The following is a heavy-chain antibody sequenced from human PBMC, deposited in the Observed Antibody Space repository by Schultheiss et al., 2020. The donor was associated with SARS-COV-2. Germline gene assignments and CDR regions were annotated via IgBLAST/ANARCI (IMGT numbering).Heavy chain of an antibody. D-gene: IGHD1-26*01. V-gene: IGHV1-69*04. CDR3: ASGVGATGGDAFDI. Sequence: SVKVSCKASGGTFSSYAISWVRQAPGQGLEWMGRIIPILGIANYAQKFQGRVTMTTDTSTSTAYMELRSLRSDDTAVYYCASGVGATGGDAFDIWGQGTMVTVSS. CDR2: IIPILGIA. J-gene: IGHJ3*02. CDR1: GGTFSSYA.